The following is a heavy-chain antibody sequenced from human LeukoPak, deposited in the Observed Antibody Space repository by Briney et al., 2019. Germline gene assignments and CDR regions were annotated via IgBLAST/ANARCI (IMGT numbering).Heavy chain of an antibody. Sequence: GGSLRLSCAASGFTFDDYGMSWVRQAPGKGLEWVSGINWNGGSTGYADSVKGRFTISRDNAKNSLYLQMNSLRAEDTALYHCARDLSPQPGTPYYYFYGMDVWGQGTTVTVSS. V-gene: IGHV3-20*01. CDR1: GFTFDDYG. D-gene: IGHD2-15*01. CDR2: INWNGGST. J-gene: IGHJ6*02. CDR3: ARDLSPQPGTPYYYFYGMDV.